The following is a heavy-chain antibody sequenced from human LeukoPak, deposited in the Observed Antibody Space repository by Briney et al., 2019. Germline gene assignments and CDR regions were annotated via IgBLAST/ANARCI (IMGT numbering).Heavy chain of an antibody. CDR3: ARHGRAYGGNSGVDL. D-gene: IGHD4-23*01. CDR2: IYPGDSDT. Sequence: GESLKISFKGSGYTFFTNWIGWVRQMPGKGLEWMGVIYPGDSDTRYSPSFQGQVTISADKSIGTAYLQWSSLKASDTAIYYCARHGRAYGGNSGVDLWGQGTLVTVSS. V-gene: IGHV5-51*01. CDR1: GYTFFTNW. J-gene: IGHJ4*02.